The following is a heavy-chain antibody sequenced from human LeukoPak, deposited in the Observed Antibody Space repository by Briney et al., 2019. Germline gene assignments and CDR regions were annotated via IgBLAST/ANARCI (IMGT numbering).Heavy chain of an antibody. Sequence: AGGSLRLSCTASGFTFSSYSMNWVRQAPGKGLEWVSYISSSGSTIYYADSVKGRFTISRDNAKNSLYLQMNSLRAEDTAVYYCAREEVELWGTTYYYGMDVWGQGTTVTVSS. CDR3: AREEVELWGTTYYYGMDV. CDR2: ISSSGSTI. V-gene: IGHV3-48*04. D-gene: IGHD2-21*01. J-gene: IGHJ6*02. CDR1: GFTFSSYS.